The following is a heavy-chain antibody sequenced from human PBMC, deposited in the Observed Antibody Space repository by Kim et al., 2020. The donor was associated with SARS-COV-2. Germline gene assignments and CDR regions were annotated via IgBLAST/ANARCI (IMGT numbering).Heavy chain of an antibody. CDR1: GGSISSGGYY. D-gene: IGHD3-10*01. J-gene: IGHJ4*02. CDR3: ARLLYYYGSGSYYRMGPFDY. Sequence: SETLSLTCTVSGGSISSGGYYWSWIRQHPGKGLEWIGYIYYSGSTYYNPSLKSRVTISVDTSKNQFSLKLSSVTAADTAVYYCARLLYYYGSGSYYRMGPFDYWGQGTLVTVSS. V-gene: IGHV4-31*03. CDR2: IYYSGST.